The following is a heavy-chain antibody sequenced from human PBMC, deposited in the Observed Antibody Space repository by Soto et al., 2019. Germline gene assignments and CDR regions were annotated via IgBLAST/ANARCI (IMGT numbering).Heavy chain of an antibody. V-gene: IGHV3-72*01. J-gene: IGHJ6*03. D-gene: IGHD3-16*01. CDR3: ARDPFTGYMDV. CDR1: GFTFSDHY. Sequence: GGSLRLSCAASGFTFSDHYMDWVRQAPGKGLEWVGRTRNKANSYTTEYAASVKGRFTISRDDSKNSLYLQMNSLKTEDTAVYYCARDPFTGYMDVWGKGTTVTVSS. CDR2: TRNKANSYTT.